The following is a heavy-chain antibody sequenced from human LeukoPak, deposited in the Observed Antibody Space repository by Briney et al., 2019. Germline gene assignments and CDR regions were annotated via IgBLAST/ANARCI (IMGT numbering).Heavy chain of an antibody. Sequence: GGSLRLSCAASGFTVSSNYMSWVRQAPGKGLEWVSVINSGGSTYYADYVKGGFTISRDNSKNTQDLQMSSLRAEDTAVYYCARGGDYDFWSGYSPAYYYYMDVWGKGTTVTVSS. CDR1: GFTVSSNY. CDR2: INSGGST. J-gene: IGHJ6*03. D-gene: IGHD3-3*01. V-gene: IGHV3-53*01. CDR3: ARGGDYDFWSGYSPAYYYYMDV.